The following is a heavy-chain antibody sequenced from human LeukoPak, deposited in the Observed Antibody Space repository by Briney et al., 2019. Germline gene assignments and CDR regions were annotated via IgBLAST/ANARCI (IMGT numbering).Heavy chain of an antibody. Sequence: PGGSLRLSCAASGFTFSSYWMSWVRQAPGKGLEWVANIKQDGSEKYYVDSVKGRFTISRDNAKNSLYLQMNSLRAEDTAVYYCARDAIYGGNSSSLGYIAFALFDYWGQGTLVTVSS. CDR3: ARDAIYGGNSSSLGYIAFALFDY. CDR1: GFTFSSYW. CDR2: IKQDGSEK. J-gene: IGHJ4*02. V-gene: IGHV3-7*01. D-gene: IGHD4-23*01.